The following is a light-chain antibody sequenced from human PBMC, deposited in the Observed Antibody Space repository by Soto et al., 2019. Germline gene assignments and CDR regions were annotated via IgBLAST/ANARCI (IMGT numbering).Light chain of an antibody. J-gene: IGKJ1*01. Sequence: DIQLTQSPPTLSASVGDRVTITCRASQSIRYYLAWYQQMPGKAPKLLIYGASSLQSGVPSRFSGSGSGTEFTLTISSLQPDEFATYFCQHNNSYSQTFVQGTKMDIK. CDR1: QSIRYY. V-gene: IGKV1-5*01. CDR2: GAS. CDR3: QHNNSYSQT.